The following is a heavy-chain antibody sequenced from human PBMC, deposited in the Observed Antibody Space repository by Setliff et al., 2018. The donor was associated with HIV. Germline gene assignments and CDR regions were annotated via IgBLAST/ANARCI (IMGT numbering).Heavy chain of an antibody. Sequence: ETLSLTCTVSGGSISSSSHYWGWIRQSPGKGLEWVSVIYSGGNTYYADSVKGRFTISRDNSKNTLYFQMNSLRAEDTAVYYCAREEGGLYGMDVWGQGTTVTVSS. CDR3: AREEGGLYGMDV. J-gene: IGHJ6*02. CDR2: IYSGGNT. V-gene: IGHV3-53*05. D-gene: IGHD3-16*01. CDR1: GGSISSSSHY.